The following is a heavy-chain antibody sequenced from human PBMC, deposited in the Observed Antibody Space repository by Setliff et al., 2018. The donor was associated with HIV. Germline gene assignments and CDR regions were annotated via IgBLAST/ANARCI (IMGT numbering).Heavy chain of an antibody. CDR2: IVGSGGIT. Sequence: SLRLSCAAYGFTFRSYAMSWVRQAPGKGLQWVSSIVGSGGITYYVDSVKGRFTVSRDNSKNTLYLQMNSLRAEDTGIYYCAKGLSGSYRTTSFDSWGQGTQVTVSS. D-gene: IGHD3-16*02. CDR1: GFTFRSYA. V-gene: IGHV3-23*01. CDR3: AKGLSGSYRTTSFDS. J-gene: IGHJ4*02.